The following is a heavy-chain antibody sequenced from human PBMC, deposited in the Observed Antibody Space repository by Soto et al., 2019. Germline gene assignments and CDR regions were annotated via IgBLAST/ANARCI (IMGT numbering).Heavy chain of an antibody. CDR1: GFTFSSYG. CDR3: ARDAYSNYYYYYGMDV. V-gene: IGHV3-33*01. D-gene: IGHD4-4*01. CDR2: IWYDGSNK. Sequence: GGSLRLSCAASGFTFSSYGMHWVRQAPGKGLEWVAVIWYDGSNKCYADSVKGRFTISRDNSKNTLYLQMNSLRAEDTAVYYCARDAYSNYYYYYGMDVWGQGTTVTVSS. J-gene: IGHJ6*02.